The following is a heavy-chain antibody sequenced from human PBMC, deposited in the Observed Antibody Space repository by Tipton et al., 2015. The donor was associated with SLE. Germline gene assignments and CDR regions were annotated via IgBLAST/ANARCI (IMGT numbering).Heavy chain of an antibody. Sequence: LRLSCTVSGGTIRSSAYYWGWIRQPPGKGLEWVGSIHFSGSTHYTSPLGSRVTISVDTSKNQFSLSLTSVTAADTAVYYCAREDGAVTDRGHFAKWGQGTLVTVSS. D-gene: IGHD2-8*02. CDR2: IHFSGST. J-gene: IGHJ4*02. CDR3: AREDGAVTDRGHFAK. V-gene: IGHV4-39*07. CDR1: GGTIRSSAYY.